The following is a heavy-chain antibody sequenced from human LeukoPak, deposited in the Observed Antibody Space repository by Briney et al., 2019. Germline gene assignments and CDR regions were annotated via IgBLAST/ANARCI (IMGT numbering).Heavy chain of an antibody. V-gene: IGHV1-2*06. J-gene: IGHJ5*02. CDR1: GGTFSSYA. Sequence: ASVKVSCKASGGTFSSYAVSWVRQAPGQGLEWMGRINPNGGGTNYAQKFQGRVTMTRDTSISTAYMELSRLRSDDTAVYYCARGSVVPAAINWFDPWGQGTLVTVSS. CDR3: ARGSVVPAAINWFDP. D-gene: IGHD2-2*01. CDR2: INPNGGGT.